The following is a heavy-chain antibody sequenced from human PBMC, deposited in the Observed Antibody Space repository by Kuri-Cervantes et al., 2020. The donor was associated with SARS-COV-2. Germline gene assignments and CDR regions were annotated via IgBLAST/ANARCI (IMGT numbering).Heavy chain of an antibody. CDR2: IGAAGDT. V-gene: IGHV3-13*01. CDR3: ARDSLRRNWNDDYYYYGMDV. J-gene: IGHJ6*02. D-gene: IGHD1-1*01. CDR1: GFTFSSYD. Sequence: GESLKISCAASGFTFSSYDMHWVRQATGKGLEWVSAIGAAGDTYYPGYVKGRFTISRENAKNPLYLQMNSLRAEDTAVYYCARDSLRRNWNDDYYYYGMDVWGQGTTVTVSS.